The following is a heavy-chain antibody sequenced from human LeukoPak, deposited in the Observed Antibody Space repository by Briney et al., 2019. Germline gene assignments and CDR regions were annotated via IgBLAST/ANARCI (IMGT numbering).Heavy chain of an antibody. CDR2: ISSRSRTI. V-gene: IGHV3-48*01. CDR1: GFTFSSYS. CDR3: AKDPPGYGDGMYYFDY. J-gene: IGHJ4*02. Sequence: GGSLRLSCAASGFTFSSYSMNWVRQAPGKGLEWVSYISSRSRTIYYADSVKGRFTISRDNAKNSLYLQMNSLRAEDTAVYYCAKDPPGYGDGMYYFDYWGQGTLVTVSS. D-gene: IGHD4-17*01.